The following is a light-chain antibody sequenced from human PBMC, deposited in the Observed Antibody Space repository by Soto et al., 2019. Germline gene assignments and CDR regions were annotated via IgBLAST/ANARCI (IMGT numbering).Light chain of an antibody. J-gene: IGKJ2*01. CDR3: QQSYTTPVYT. Sequence: DIQMTQSPSSLSASVGDRVTITCRASQSVGRFLNWYQQKPGKAPTVLINVASTLRSGVPSRFSGSGSGTEFTLTISSLQPEDFATYFCQQSYTTPVYTFGQGTKVDIK. CDR1: QSVGRF. V-gene: IGKV1-39*01. CDR2: VAS.